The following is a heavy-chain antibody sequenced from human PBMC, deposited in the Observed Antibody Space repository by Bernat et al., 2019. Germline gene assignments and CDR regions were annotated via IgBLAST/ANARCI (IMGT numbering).Heavy chain of an antibody. CDR1: GFTFGDYA. CDR3: TRETKGSSGWLYIAAFDI. Sequence: EVQLVESGGGLVQPGRSLRLSCTASGFTFGDYAMSWVRQAPGKGLEWVGFIRSKAYGGKTEYAASVKGRFTISRDDSKSIAYLQMNSLKTEDTAVYYCTRETKGSSGWLYIAAFDIWGQGTMVTVSS. CDR2: IRSKAYGGKT. D-gene: IGHD6-19*01. J-gene: IGHJ3*02. V-gene: IGHV3-49*04.